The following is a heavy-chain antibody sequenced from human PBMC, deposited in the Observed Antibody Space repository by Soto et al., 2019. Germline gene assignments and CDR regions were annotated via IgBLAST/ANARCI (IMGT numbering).Heavy chain of an antibody. Sequence: EVQLVESGGGLVQPGGSLRLSCAASGFTFSSYSMNWVRQAPGKGLEWVSYISSSSSTIYYADSVKGRFTISRDNAMXSLYLQMNSLRDEDTAVYYCARYCISTSCYDDFDYWGQGTLVTVSS. V-gene: IGHV3-48*02. D-gene: IGHD2-2*01. CDR3: ARYCISTSCYDDFDY. CDR2: ISSSSSTI. J-gene: IGHJ4*02. CDR1: GFTFSSYS.